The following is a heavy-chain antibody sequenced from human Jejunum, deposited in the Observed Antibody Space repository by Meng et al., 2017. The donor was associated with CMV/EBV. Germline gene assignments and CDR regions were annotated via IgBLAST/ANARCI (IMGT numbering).Heavy chain of an antibody. CDR3: AREGTNSYYFDY. CDR1: GDSISSGESY. D-gene: IGHD1-14*01. J-gene: IGHJ4*02. Sequence: CGGSGDSISSGESYWSWIRQPPGKGLEWIGYIYESGSTSYNPSLESRVTISVDTSKNQFSLKVMSVTAADTAVYHCAREGTNSYYFDYWGQGTLVTVSS. CDR2: IYESGST. V-gene: IGHV4-30-4*01.